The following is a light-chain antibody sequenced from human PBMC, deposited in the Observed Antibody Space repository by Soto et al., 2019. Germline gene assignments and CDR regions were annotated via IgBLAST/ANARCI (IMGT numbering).Light chain of an antibody. V-gene: IGKV3-20*01. CDR2: DAS. CDR1: QIVSSSY. CDR3: QQYDNSEIT. Sequence: EIVLTQSPGTLSLSPGERATLSCRASQIVSSSYLAWYQQKPGQAPRLLIYDASSRATGIPDRFSGSGSGTDFTLTISRLEPEDFAVYYCQQYDNSEITCGQGTRLEIK. J-gene: IGKJ5*01.